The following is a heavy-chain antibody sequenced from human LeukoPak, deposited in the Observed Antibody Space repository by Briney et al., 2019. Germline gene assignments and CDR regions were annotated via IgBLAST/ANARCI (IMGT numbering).Heavy chain of an antibody. Sequence: GGSLRLSRAVSGFSVSNNYMSWVRQAPGKGLEWVSVIYSGGITYYADSVKDRFTISRDNSKNTLYLQMNSLRAEDTAVYYCARVIWSAGKYYFDYWGQGTLVTVSS. D-gene: IGHD3/OR15-3a*01. J-gene: IGHJ4*02. CDR1: GFSVSNNY. CDR3: ARVIWSAGKYYFDY. CDR2: IYSGGIT. V-gene: IGHV3-66*01.